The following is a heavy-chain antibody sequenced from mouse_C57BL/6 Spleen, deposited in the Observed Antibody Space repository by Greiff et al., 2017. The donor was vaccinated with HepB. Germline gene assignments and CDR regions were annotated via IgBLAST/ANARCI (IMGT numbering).Heavy chain of an antibody. CDR2: ISGGGGNT. V-gene: IGHV5-9*01. CDR1: GFTFSSYT. D-gene: IGHD3-2*02. J-gene: IGHJ4*01. CDR3: ARHGQLRLQGFYYAMDY. Sequence: EVKLVESGGGLVKPGGSLKLSCAASGFTFSSYTMSWVRQTPEKRLEWVATISGGGGNTYYPDSVKGRFTISRDNAKNTLYLQMSSLRSEDTALYYCARHGQLRLQGFYYAMDYWGQGTSVTVSS.